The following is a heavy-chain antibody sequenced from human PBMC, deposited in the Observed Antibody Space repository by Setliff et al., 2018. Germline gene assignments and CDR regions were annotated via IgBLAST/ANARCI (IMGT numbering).Heavy chain of an antibody. CDR2: ISSYSGNA. D-gene: IGHD6-13*01. V-gene: IGHV1-18*01. Sequence: ASVKVSCKASGYTFTDYGITWVRQAPGQGLEWMGWISSYSGNAYYAHKLQGRVTMTTDTSTGTAYLEPRSLRSDDTAIYYCARGGVAAAGRKGVFEHWGQGTLVTV. CDR3: ARGGVAAAGRKGVFEH. J-gene: IGHJ4*02. CDR1: GYTFTDYG.